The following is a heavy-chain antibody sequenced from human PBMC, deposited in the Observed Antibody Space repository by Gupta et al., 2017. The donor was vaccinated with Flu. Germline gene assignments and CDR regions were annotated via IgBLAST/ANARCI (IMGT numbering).Heavy chain of an antibody. Sequence: QVQLQESGPGLVKPSATLSLTCTVSGGSISSYYWSWIRQPPGKGLEWIGYIYYSGSNNYNPSLKGRVTISVETSKNQFSLELSSVTAADTAVYYCARHTRRTIFGVVITSFDYWGQGTLVTVSS. D-gene: IGHD3-3*01. CDR3: ARHTRRTIFGVVITSFDY. J-gene: IGHJ4*02. CDR1: GGSISSYY. V-gene: IGHV4-59*08. CDR2: IYYSGSN.